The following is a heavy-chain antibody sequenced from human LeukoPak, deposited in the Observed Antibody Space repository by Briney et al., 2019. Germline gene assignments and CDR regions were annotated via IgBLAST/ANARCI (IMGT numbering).Heavy chain of an antibody. CDR2: ISAYNGNT. J-gene: IGHJ4*02. CDR1: GYTFTSCG. D-gene: IGHD2-8*02. CDR3: ARPPGPSAWWYFDY. Sequence: ASVKVSCKASGYTFTSCGISWVRQAPGQGLGWMGWISAYNGNTNYAQKLKGRVTMTTDTSTSTAYMELRSMRSDDTAVYYCARPPGPSAWWYFDYWGQGTLVTVSS. V-gene: IGHV1-18*01.